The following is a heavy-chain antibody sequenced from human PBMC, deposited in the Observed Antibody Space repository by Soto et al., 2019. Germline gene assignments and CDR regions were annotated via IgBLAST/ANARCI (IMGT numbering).Heavy chain of an antibody. Sequence: QVQLVQSGAEVKKPGASVKVSCKASGYTFTSYGTTWVRQTPGQGLEWMGWISAYNGNTNYAQKLQGRVTMTTDTSTSTAYMELRSLRSDDTAVYYCARDRAGSGWYGNWFDPWGQGTLVTVSS. CDR2: ISAYNGNT. CDR1: GYTFTSYG. D-gene: IGHD6-19*01. CDR3: ARDRAGSGWYGNWFDP. J-gene: IGHJ5*02. V-gene: IGHV1-18*01.